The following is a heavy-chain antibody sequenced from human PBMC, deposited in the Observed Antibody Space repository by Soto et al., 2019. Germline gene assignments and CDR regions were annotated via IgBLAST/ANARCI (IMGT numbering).Heavy chain of an antibody. J-gene: IGHJ5*02. Sequence: QVQLVQSGAEVKKPGSSVKVSCKASGGTFSSYAISWVRQAPGQGLEWMGGIIPIFHTANYAQKFQGRVTITADESTNTAYMGLSSLRSEDPAVYYCAEGSSSSRPFDPWGQGTLVTVSS. CDR1: GGTFSSYA. CDR2: IIPIFHTA. CDR3: AEGSSSSRPFDP. V-gene: IGHV1-69*01. D-gene: IGHD6-6*01.